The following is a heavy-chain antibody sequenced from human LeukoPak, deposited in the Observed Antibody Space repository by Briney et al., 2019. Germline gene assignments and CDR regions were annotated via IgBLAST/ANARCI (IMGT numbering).Heavy chain of an antibody. CDR1: GGSISSYY. V-gene: IGHV4-59*01. Sequence: SETLSLTCTVSGGSISSYYWSWIRQPPGKGLVWIGYIYYSGSTNYNPSLKSRVTISVDTSKNQFSLKLSSVTAADTAVYYCARGYYDFWSGYSYYFDYWGQGTLVTVSS. D-gene: IGHD3-3*01. CDR3: ARGYYDFWSGYSYYFDY. CDR2: IYYSGST. J-gene: IGHJ4*02.